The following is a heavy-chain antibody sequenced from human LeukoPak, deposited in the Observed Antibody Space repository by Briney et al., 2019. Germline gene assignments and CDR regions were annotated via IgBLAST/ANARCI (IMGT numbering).Heavy chain of an antibody. J-gene: IGHJ5*02. CDR1: GFTFGDYY. CDR2: ISSRGSTI. Sequence: GGSLRLSCAASGFTFGDYYMSWIRQAPGKGLEWVSYISSRGSTIYYADSVKGRFTISRDNAKNSLYLQMNSLRAEDTAVYYCARVSTAPSSMVRGNWFDPWGQGTLVTVSS. D-gene: IGHD3-10*01. V-gene: IGHV3-11*01. CDR3: ARVSTAPSSMVRGNWFDP.